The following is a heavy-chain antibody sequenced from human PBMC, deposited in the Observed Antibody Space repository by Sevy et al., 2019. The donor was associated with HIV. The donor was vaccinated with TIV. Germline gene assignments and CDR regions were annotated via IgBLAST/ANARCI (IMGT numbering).Heavy chain of an antibody. D-gene: IGHD6-6*01. V-gene: IGHV4-34*01. CDR3: ARARYCSSSDAFDI. J-gene: IGHJ3*02. Sequence: SETLSLTCAVYGGSFSGYYWSWIRQPPGKGLEWIGEINHSGSTNYNPSLKSRVTISVDTSKNQFSLKLSSVTAADTAVYYCARARYCSSSDAFDIWGQGTMVTVSS. CDR2: INHSGST. CDR1: GGSFSGYY.